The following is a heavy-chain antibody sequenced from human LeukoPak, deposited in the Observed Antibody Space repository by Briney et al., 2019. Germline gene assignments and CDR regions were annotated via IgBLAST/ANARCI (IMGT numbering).Heavy chain of an antibody. Sequence: SETLSLTCTVSGGSISYYYWSWIRQPPGKGLEWIGEIYHSGSTNYNPSLKSRVTISVDKSKNQFSLKLSSVTAADTAVYYCARTKFQQLAWDYWGQGTLVTVSS. V-gene: IGHV4-59*12. CDR2: IYHSGST. J-gene: IGHJ4*02. CDR3: ARTKFQQLAWDY. D-gene: IGHD6-13*01. CDR1: GGSISYYY.